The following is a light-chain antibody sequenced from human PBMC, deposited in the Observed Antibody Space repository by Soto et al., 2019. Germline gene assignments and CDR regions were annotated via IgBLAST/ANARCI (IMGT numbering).Light chain of an antibody. CDR2: DVT. Sequence: QSVLTQPPSVSGSPGQSITISCTGTSSDVGAYNHVSWYQQHPGKAPKLIIYDVTKRPSGVPDRFSGSKAGDTASLTISGLQAEDEADYYCCSFAGSPSLYVFGTGTKVTVL. CDR1: SSDVGAYNH. V-gene: IGLV2-11*01. CDR3: CSFAGSPSLYV. J-gene: IGLJ1*01.